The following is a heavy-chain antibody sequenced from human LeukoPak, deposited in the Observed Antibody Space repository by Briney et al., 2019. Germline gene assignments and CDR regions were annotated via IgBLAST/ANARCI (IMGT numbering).Heavy chain of an antibody. V-gene: IGHV4-59*01. CDR1: VCTLSSYY. CDR2: LYYSGCT. Sequence: PGETLSLTCRVSVCTLSSYYWSWVRQPPGKGLEWIGYLYYSGCTKSNPSLMSRVTMSDDTSKNQFSLMLRSVTAADTAVYYCARGGSGISNAFDIWGQGTMVTVSS. CDR3: ARGGSGISNAFDI. D-gene: IGHD3-10*01. J-gene: IGHJ3*02.